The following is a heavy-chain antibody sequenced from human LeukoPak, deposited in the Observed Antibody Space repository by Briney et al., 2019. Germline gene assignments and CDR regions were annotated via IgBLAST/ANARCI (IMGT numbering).Heavy chain of an antibody. CDR3: ARGHKRWLQDSYYFDY. V-gene: IGHV1-69*04. D-gene: IGHD5-12*01. Sequence: PGGSLRLSCAASGGTFSSYAISWVRQAPGQGLEWMGRIIPILGIANYAQKFQGRVTITADKSTSTAYMELSSLRSEDTAVYYCARGHKRWLQDSYYFDYWGQGTLVTVSS. CDR2: IIPILGIA. J-gene: IGHJ4*02. CDR1: GGTFSSYA.